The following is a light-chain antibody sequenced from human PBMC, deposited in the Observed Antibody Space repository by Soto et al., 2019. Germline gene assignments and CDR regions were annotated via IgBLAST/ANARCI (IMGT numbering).Light chain of an antibody. CDR2: GAS. Sequence: EVVMTQSPATLSVSPGESATLSCRASHSVSSSLAWYQQKSGQTPRLLIYGASTRATGVPARFSGSGSGTEFTLTIGSLQSEDFAVYYCQHYNTWPWTFGQGTKVDIK. J-gene: IGKJ1*01. CDR3: QHYNTWPWT. V-gene: IGKV3-15*01. CDR1: HSVSSS.